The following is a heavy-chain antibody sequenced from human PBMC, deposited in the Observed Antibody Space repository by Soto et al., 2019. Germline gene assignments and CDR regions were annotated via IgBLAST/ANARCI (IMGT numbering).Heavy chain of an antibody. CDR1: GYTFTSYG. CDR2: ITVNSGNT. J-gene: IGHJ4*02. CDR3: GSGLGGGWYYFDY. D-gene: IGHD6-19*01. Sequence: QVQLVQSGVEVKKPGASVKVSCKASGYTFTSYGIGWVRQAPGQGLEWMGWITVNSGNTNYPQKLQGRVTMTTDTSTSTASMELRSLTSDATAVYSCGSGLGGGWYYFDYWGQGTLVTVSS. V-gene: IGHV1-18*01.